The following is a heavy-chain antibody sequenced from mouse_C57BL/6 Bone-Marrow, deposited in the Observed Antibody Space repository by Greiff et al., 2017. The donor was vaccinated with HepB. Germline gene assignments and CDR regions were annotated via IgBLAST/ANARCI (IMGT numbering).Heavy chain of an antibody. D-gene: IGHD2-5*01. J-gene: IGHJ2*01. CDR3: ARLGYSNYVYFDY. CDR2: ISSGSSTI. CDR1: GFTFSDYG. V-gene: IGHV5-17*01. Sequence: EVQGVESGGGLVKPGGSLKLSCAASGFTFSDYGMHWVRQAPEKGLEWVAYISSGSSTIYYADTVKGRFTISRDNAKHTLVLPLTSLRSEDTAMYYCARLGYSNYVYFDYWGQGTTLTVSS.